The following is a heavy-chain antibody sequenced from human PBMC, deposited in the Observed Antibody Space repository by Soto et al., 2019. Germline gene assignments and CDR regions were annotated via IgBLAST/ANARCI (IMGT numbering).Heavy chain of an antibody. CDR3: ARDSSGKDAFDI. Sequence: SVEVSCKASGGTFGSCASSWVRQAPGQGLEWMGGIIPIFGTANYAQKFQGRVTITADESTSTAYMELSSLRSEDTAVYYCARDSSGKDAFDIWGQGTMVTVSS. CDR2: IIPIFGTA. CDR1: GGTFGSCA. J-gene: IGHJ3*02. V-gene: IGHV1-69*13.